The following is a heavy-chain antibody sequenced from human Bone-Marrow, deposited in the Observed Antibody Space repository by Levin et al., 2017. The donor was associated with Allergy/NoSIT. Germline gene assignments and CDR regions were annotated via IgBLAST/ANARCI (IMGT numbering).Heavy chain of an antibody. CDR3: AKGAGYTNTWERNPFDY. CDR2: ISYDGNNE. D-gene: IGHD3-16*02. CDR1: GFTFSSYA. V-gene: IGHV3-30-3*01. Sequence: GGSLRLSCAASGFTFSSYAMHWVRQAPGKGLEWVAVISYDGNNEYSADSVKGRFTISRDNSKNTLYLQMNGLRGEDTAVYYCAKGAGYTNTWERNPFDYWGQGTLVTVSS. J-gene: IGHJ4*02.